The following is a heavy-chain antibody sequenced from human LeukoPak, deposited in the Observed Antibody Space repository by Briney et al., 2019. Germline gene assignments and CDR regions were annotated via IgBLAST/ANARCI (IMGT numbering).Heavy chain of an antibody. CDR1: GGSISFYY. J-gene: IGHJ5*02. D-gene: IGHD3-3*01. CDR3: ARVGPPYYDFWSDYSHNWFDP. CDR2: IYYSEST. Sequence: SETLSLTCTVSGGSISFYYWSWIRQPPGKGLEWIGYIYYSESTNYNPSLKSRVTISVDTSKNQFSLKLSSVTAADTAVYYCARVGPPYYDFWSDYSHNWFDPWGQGTLVTVSS. V-gene: IGHV4-59*01.